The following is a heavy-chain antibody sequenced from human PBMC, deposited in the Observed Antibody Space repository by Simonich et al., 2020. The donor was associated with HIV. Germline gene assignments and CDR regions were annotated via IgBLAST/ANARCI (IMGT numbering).Heavy chain of an antibody. CDR1: GFTFSSYS. Sequence: EVQLVESGGGLVKPGGSLRISCAASGFTFSSYSMNWVRQAPGKGLEWVSYISSSSSYIYYADSVKGRFTSSRDNAKNSLELQMNSLRAEDTAVYYCARDGRKGSSTSCSDYWGQGTLVTVSS. D-gene: IGHD2-2*01. J-gene: IGHJ4*02. V-gene: IGHV3-21*01. CDR2: ISSSSSYI. CDR3: ARDGRKGSSTSCSDY.